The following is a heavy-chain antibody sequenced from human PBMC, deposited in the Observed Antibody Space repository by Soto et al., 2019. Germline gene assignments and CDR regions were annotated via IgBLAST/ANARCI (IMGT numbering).Heavy chain of an antibody. D-gene: IGHD4-17*01. Sequence: ASVKVSCKASGYIFTSYYIHWVRQAPGQGLEWMGWINPFDGSRMFAQSFQGRVTMTRDTSTSTVYMEVSSLRSEDTAVYYCSRFDPTVTSDFDRLGQGKLLTVSS. CDR2: INPFDGSR. J-gene: IGHJ4*02. V-gene: IGHV1-46*03. CDR1: GYIFTSYY. CDR3: SRFDPTVTSDFDR.